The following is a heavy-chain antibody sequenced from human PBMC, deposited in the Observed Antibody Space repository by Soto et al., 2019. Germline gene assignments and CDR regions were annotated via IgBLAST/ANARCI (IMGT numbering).Heavy chain of an antibody. Sequence: QVQLVESGGGVVQPGRSLRLSCAASGFTFSIYGMHWVRQAPGKGPEWVALISYDGSTISYADSVQGRFPISRDNSKNTVYLQMNSLTTDDTAMYYCARNSLNWGSTEWYFDPWGRGTLVTVSS. D-gene: IGHD7-27*01. CDR2: ISYDGSTI. CDR3: ARNSLNWGSTEWYFDP. CDR1: GFTFSIYG. V-gene: IGHV3-30*03. J-gene: IGHJ2*01.